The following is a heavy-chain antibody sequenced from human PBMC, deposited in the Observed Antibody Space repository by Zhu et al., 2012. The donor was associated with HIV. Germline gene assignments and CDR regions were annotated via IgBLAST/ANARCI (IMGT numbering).Heavy chain of an antibody. D-gene: IGHD6-13*01. CDR2: IYYSGCT. CDR1: GGSISSSSDY. V-gene: IGHV4-39*07. Sequence: QVQLQESGPGLVKPSETLSLTCTVSGGSISSSSDYWGWIRQPPGKGLEWIGSIYYSGCTYYNPSLKSRVTISVDTSKDQFSLNLNSVSAADTAIYYCATLSSSWYGFPYWGQGSLVTVSS. CDR3: ATLSSSWYGFPY. J-gene: IGHJ4*02.